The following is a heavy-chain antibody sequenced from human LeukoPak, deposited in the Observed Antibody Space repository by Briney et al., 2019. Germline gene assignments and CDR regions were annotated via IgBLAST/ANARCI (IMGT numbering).Heavy chain of an antibody. J-gene: IGHJ4*02. D-gene: IGHD6-6*01. CDR3: ARGRPSRTLTYYFDY. CDR2: IIPILGIA. CDR1: GGTFSSYA. V-gene: IGHV1-69*04. Sequence: SVKVSCKASGGTFSSYAISWVRQAPGQGLEWMGRIIPILGIANYAQKFQGRVTITADKSTSTAYMELSSLRSDDTAVYYCARGRPSRTLTYYFDYWGQGTLVTVSS.